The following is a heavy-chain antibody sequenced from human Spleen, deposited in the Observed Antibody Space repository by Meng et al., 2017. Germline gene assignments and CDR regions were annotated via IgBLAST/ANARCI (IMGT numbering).Heavy chain of an antibody. CDR2: IYASGST. CDR1: GGSIGNNY. D-gene: IGHD6-13*01. CDR3: ARDYIRIAAAWSYYYYGMDV. J-gene: IGHJ6*02. V-gene: IGHV4-4*07. Sequence: GSLRLSCTVSGGSIGNNYWSWIRQPAGKGLEWIGRIYASGSTNYNPSLKSRVTMSVDTSKKQFSLKLSSVTAADTAVYYCARDYIRIAAAWSYYYYGMDVWGQGTTVTVSS.